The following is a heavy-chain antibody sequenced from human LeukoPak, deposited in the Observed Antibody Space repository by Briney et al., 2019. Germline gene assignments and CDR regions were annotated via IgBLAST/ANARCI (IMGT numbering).Heavy chain of an antibody. D-gene: IGHD2-2*01. CDR2: ISYDGSHK. Sequence: GGSLRLSCAASGFTFSSYAMHWVRQAPGKGLEWVAVISYDGSHKNYADSVKGRFTISRDNSKNTVYLQMNSLRPEDTAVYYCAREGCSSTSCYEEDPDYYYYYGMDVWGKGTTVTV. CDR1: GFTFSSYA. CDR3: AREGCSSTSCYEEDPDYYYYYGMDV. J-gene: IGHJ6*04. V-gene: IGHV3-30*04.